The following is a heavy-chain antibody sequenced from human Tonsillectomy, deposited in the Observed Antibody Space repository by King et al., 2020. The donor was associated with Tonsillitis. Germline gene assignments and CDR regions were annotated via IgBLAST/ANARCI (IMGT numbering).Heavy chain of an antibody. J-gene: IGHJ5*02. V-gene: IGHV4-30-4*07. CDR3: ARGGMIVVTKPLGRWFDP. Sequence: QLQESGPGLVKPSQTLSLTCAVSGGSISSGGYSWSWIRQPPGKGLEWIGYIYYSGSTYYNPSLKSRVTISVDTSKNQFSLNLGSVTAADTAVYYCARGGMIVVTKPLGRWFDPWGQGTLVTVSS. D-gene: IGHD3-22*01. CDR1: GGSISSGGYS. CDR2: IYYSGST.